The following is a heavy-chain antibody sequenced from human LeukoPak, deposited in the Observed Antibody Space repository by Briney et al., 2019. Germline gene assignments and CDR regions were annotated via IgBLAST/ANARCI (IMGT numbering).Heavy chain of an antibody. V-gene: IGHV4-59*01. CDR2: IYYSGNT. Sequence: GSLRLSCAASGFTFSSYAMSWIRQPPGRGLEWIAYIYYSGNTNYNPSLKSRLTISIDTSKNQFSLSLNSVTAADTAVYYCARGRDTYYYDGSGHSRSWMGDFDLWGQGTVVTVSS. CDR3: ARGRDTYYYDGSGHSRSWMGDFDL. D-gene: IGHD3-22*01. CDR1: GFTFSSYA. J-gene: IGHJ3*01.